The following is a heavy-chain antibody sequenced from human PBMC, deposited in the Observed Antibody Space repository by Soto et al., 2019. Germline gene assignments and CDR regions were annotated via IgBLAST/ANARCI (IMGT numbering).Heavy chain of an antibody. J-gene: IGHJ4*02. Sequence: EVQLLESGGGLVQPGGSLRLSCAASGFTFSSYGMNWVRQAPGKGLEWVSVISGSGGSTYYADSVKGRFTISIDNSKNTLYLQMNSLRVEDTAVYYCAKDTEEVVGATTDYWGQGTLVTVSS. D-gene: IGHD1-26*01. CDR2: ISGSGGST. CDR3: AKDTEEVVGATTDY. V-gene: IGHV3-23*01. CDR1: GFTFSSYG.